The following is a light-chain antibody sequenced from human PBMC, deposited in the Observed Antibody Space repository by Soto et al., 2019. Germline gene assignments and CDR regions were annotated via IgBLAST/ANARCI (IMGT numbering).Light chain of an antibody. V-gene: IGKV1-5*01. Sequence: EIRLTQSPSALSSSIGDRVTLTWLASQRSRSSLAWYQQKPGKAPKLLFYDASSLETGVPSRFSGSGSGTDLTLTISSLETEDFAVYYCQQRSNWPPITFGQGTRLEIK. CDR1: QRSRSS. CDR2: DAS. J-gene: IGKJ5*01. CDR3: QQRSNWPPIT.